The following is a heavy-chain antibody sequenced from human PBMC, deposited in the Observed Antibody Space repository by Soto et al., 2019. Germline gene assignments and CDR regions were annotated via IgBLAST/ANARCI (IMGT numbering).Heavy chain of an antibody. D-gene: IGHD1-26*01. CDR2: ISDSGNSA. CDR1: RFTFSSYA. V-gene: IGHV3-23*01. Sequence: GGSLRLSCAASRFTFSSYAMSWVRQAPGKGLEWVSGISDSGNSAYYADSVKGRFTISRDNSKDTLYLQLSGLRAEDTAVYYCAKGGGWEYVDPQDYWGQGTLVTVSS. CDR3: AKGGGWEYVDPQDY. J-gene: IGHJ4*02.